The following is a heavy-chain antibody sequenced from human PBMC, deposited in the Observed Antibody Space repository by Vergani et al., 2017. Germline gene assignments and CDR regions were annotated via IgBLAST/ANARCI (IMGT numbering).Heavy chain of an antibody. CDR2: IYYSGST. D-gene: IGHD3-22*01. V-gene: IGHV4-39*01. CDR3: ARLGDYYDSSGYYYGGVFDY. CDR1: GGSISSSSSY. Sequence: QLQLQESGPGLVKPSETLSLTCTVSGGSISSSSSYWGWIRQPPGKGLEWIGSIYYSGSTYYNPSLKSRVTISVDTSKNQFSLKLSSVTAADTAVYYCARLGDYYDSSGYYYGGVFDYWGQGTLVTVSS. J-gene: IGHJ4*02.